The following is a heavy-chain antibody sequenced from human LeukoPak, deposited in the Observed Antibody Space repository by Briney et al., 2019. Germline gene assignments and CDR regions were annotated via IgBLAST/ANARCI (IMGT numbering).Heavy chain of an antibody. CDR1: GGSFSGYY. Sequence: SETLSLTCAVYGGSFSGYYWSWIRQPPGKGLEWIGEINHSGSTNYNPSLKSRATISVDTSKNQFSLKLSSVTAADTAVYYCAITGYSSSGGWFDPWGQGTLVTVSS. CDR3: AITGYSSSGGWFDP. V-gene: IGHV4-34*01. D-gene: IGHD6-13*01. CDR2: INHSGST. J-gene: IGHJ5*02.